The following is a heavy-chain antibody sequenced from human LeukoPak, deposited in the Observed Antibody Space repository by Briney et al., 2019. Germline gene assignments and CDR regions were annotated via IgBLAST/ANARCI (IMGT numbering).Heavy chain of an antibody. J-gene: IGHJ4*02. V-gene: IGHV3-23*01. Sequence: GGSLRLSCAASGFTFSSYDMSWVRQAPGKGLEWVSAISGSGGSTYYADSVKGRFTISRDNSKKTLYLQMNSLRAEDTAVYYCAKGSWRGELIDYWGQGTLVTVSS. CDR2: ISGSGGST. CDR1: GFTFSSYD. CDR3: AKGSWRGELIDY. D-gene: IGHD1-26*01.